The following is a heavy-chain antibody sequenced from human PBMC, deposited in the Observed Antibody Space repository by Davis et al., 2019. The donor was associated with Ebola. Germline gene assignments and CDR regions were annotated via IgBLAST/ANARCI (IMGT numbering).Heavy chain of an antibody. D-gene: IGHD3-3*01. V-gene: IGHV3-48*01. Sequence: GESLKISCAASGFTFSSYSMNWVRQAPGKGLEWVSYISSSSSTIYYADSVKGRFTISRDNAKNSLYLQMNSLRAEDTAVYYCARAQYYDFWSGYGRYYYGMDVWGQGTTVTVSS. CDR3: ARAQYYDFWSGYGRYYYGMDV. CDR2: ISSSSSTI. CDR1: GFTFSSYS. J-gene: IGHJ6*02.